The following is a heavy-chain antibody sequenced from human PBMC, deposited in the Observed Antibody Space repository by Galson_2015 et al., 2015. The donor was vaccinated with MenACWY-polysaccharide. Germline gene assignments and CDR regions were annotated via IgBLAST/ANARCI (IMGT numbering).Heavy chain of an antibody. CDR2: TYYRSKWYN. Sequence: ALSGDSVSSNSAAWNWIRQSPSRGLEWLGRTYYRSKWYNDYAVSVKSRITINPDTSKNQFSLQLNSVTPEDTAVYYCARDPDYYGSTNYYYGMDVWGQGTTVTVSS. CDR3: ARDPDYYGSTNYYYGMDV. CDR1: GDSVSSNSAA. V-gene: IGHV6-1*01. D-gene: IGHD3-10*01. J-gene: IGHJ6*02.